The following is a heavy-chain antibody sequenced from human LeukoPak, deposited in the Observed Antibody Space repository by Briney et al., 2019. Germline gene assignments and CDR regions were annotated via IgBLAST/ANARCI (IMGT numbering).Heavy chain of an antibody. D-gene: IGHD4-17*01. CDR3: AKALDYGDYNHTFDY. CDR2: ISGSGGST. CDR1: GFTFSSYA. J-gene: IGHJ4*02. Sequence: GGSLRLSCAASGFTFSSYAMSWVRQAPGKGLEWVSAISGSGGSTYYADSVKGRFTISRDNSKNTLYLQMNSLRAEDTAVYYCAKALDYGDYNHTFDYWGQGTLVTVSS. V-gene: IGHV3-23*01.